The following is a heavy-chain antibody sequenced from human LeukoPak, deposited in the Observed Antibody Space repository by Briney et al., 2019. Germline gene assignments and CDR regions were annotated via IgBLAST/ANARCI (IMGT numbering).Heavy chain of an antibody. CDR1: GGSFSGYY. CDR2: INHSGST. D-gene: IGHD2-2*01. V-gene: IGHV4-34*01. CDR3: ARGKTVVVPENLYGMGV. Sequence: SETLSLTCAVYGGSFSGYYWSWIRQPPGKGLEWIGEINHSGSTNYNPSLKSRVTISVDTSKNQFSLKLSSVTAADTAVYYCARGKTVVVPENLYGMGVWGKGTTVTVSS. J-gene: IGHJ6*04.